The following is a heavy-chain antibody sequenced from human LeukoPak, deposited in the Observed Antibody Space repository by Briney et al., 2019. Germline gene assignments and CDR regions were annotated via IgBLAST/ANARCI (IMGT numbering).Heavy chain of an antibody. Sequence: GGSLRLSCAASGFTFSSYSMNWVRQAPGKGLEWVSSISSSSSYIYYADSVKGRFTISRDNAKNSPYLQMNSLRAEDTAVYYCAREGYYYDSSGYYYPTKGDYWGQGTLVTVSS. D-gene: IGHD3-22*01. CDR1: GFTFSSYS. CDR2: ISSSSSYI. V-gene: IGHV3-21*01. J-gene: IGHJ4*02. CDR3: AREGYYYDSSGYYYPTKGDY.